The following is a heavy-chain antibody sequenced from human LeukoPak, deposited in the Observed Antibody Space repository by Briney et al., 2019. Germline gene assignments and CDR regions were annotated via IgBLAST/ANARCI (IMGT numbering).Heavy chain of an antibody. CDR3: ATDQSYDISTGIDY. J-gene: IGHJ4*02. CDR1: GFTFRSYS. V-gene: IGHV3-21*01. Sequence: GGSLRLSCAASGFTFRSYSMNWVRQAPGKGLEWGSSISSSSSYIYYADPVKGRFTISRDNAKNSLYLQMNSLRAEATAVYYCATDQSYDISTGIDYWGQGTLVTVSS. CDR2: ISSSSSYI. D-gene: IGHD3-9*01.